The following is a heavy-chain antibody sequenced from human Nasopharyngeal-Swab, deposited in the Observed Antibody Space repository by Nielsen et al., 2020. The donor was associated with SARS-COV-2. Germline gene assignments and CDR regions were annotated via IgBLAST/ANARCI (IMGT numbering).Heavy chain of an antibody. CDR3: ARGFDY. CDR2: SHYSGST. Sequence: GSLRLSCTVSGASISSYYWSWIRQPPGKGLEWVAYSHYSGSTNYNPSLKSRVTMSVDTSKRQFSLMLTSVTAADTAVYYCARGFDYWGQGTLVTVS. J-gene: IGHJ4*02. CDR1: GASISSYY. V-gene: IGHV4-59*08.